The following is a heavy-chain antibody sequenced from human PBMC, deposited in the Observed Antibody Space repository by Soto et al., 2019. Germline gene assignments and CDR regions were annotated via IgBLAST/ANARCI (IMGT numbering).Heavy chain of an antibody. D-gene: IGHD3-10*01. CDR2: ISAYNGNT. J-gene: IGHJ4*02. CDR1: GYTFTSYG. CDR3: GSQRQVGPSLDRDY. Sequence: ASVKVSCKASGYTFTSYGISWVRQAPGQGLEWMGWISAYNGNTNYAQKLQGRVTMTTDTSTSTAYMELRSLRSDDTAVYYCGSQRQVGPSLDRDYWGQGALVTVSS. V-gene: IGHV1-18*01.